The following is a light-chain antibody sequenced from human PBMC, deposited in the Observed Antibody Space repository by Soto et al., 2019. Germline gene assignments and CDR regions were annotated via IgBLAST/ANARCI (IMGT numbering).Light chain of an antibody. CDR1: KNDIGVYDF. CDR3: KSYAGSNTYV. CDR2: EVV. J-gene: IGLJ1*01. Sequence: QSVLTQPPSASGSPGQSVTISCTGTKNDIGVYDFVSWYQHHPGKAPRLIIYEVVQRPSGVPDRFSCSKSANTASLTVYWHQAADEADYFCKSYAGSNTYVFGSGTKVTVL. V-gene: IGLV2-8*01.